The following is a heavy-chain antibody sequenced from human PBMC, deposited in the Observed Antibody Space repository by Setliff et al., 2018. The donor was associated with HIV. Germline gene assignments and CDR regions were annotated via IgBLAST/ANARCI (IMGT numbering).Heavy chain of an antibody. CDR1: GLTFSSYW. CDR2: INQDGSAK. J-gene: IGHJ4*02. Sequence: HPGGSLRLSCAASGLTFSSYWISWVRQAPGKGLEWVANINQDGSAKFYVDSVKGRFTISRDNAQNSLYLQMNSLRVEEDTALYYCVRDQGYDSDLYKFYFDSWGQGTLVTVPQ. CDR3: VRDQGYDSDLYKFYFDS. D-gene: IGHD5-12*01. V-gene: IGHV3-7*03.